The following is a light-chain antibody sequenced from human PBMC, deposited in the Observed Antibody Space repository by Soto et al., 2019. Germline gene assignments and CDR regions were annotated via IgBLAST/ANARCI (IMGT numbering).Light chain of an antibody. CDR2: DVS. CDR3: SSYTSSSILYV. CDR1: SSDVGGYNY. V-gene: IGLV2-14*01. Sequence: QYALTQPASVSGSPGQSITISCTGTSSDVGGYNYVSWYQQHPGKAPKLMIYDVSNRPSGVSNRFSGSKSSNTASLTISGLQAEDEADYYCSSYTSSSILYVFGTGTKVTVL. J-gene: IGLJ1*01.